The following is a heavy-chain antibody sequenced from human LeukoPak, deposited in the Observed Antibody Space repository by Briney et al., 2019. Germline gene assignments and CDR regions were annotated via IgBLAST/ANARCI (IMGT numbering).Heavy chain of an antibody. CDR2: ISWNSGSI. CDR3: AKDYDSSGYYYVFDY. V-gene: IGHV3-9*01. Sequence: GGSLRLSCAASGFTFDDYAMHWVRRAPGKGLEWVSGISWNSGSIGYADSVKGRFTISRDNAKNSLYLQMNSLRAEDTALYYCAKDYDSSGYYYVFDYWGQGTLVTVSS. D-gene: IGHD3-22*01. J-gene: IGHJ4*02. CDR1: GFTFDDYA.